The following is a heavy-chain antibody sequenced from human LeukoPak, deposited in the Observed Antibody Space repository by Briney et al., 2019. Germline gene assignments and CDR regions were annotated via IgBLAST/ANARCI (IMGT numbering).Heavy chain of an antibody. CDR1: GGSISSYY. J-gene: IGHJ5*02. V-gene: IGHV4-39*01. Sequence: SETLSLTCSVSGGSISSYYWGWIRQPPGKGQEWIGSIYYSGSTYYNPSLKSRVTISVDTSKNQFSLKLSSVTAADTAVYYCARRIGGYDYVWFDPWGQGTLVTVSS. CDR3: ARRIGGYDYVWFDP. D-gene: IGHD5-12*01. CDR2: IYYSGST.